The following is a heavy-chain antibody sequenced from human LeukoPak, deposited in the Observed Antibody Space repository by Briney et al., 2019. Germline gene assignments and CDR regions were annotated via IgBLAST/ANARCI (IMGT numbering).Heavy chain of an antibody. CDR2: ISGSGGST. V-gene: IGHV3-23*01. D-gene: IGHD3-10*01. CDR1: GFSFSSYA. Sequence: GGSLRLSCAASGFSFSSYAMNWVRQAPGKGLEWVSAISGSGGSTGYADSVKGRLTISRDNSKNTLYLQMNSLRAEDTAVYYCTNRGVDHYGSPSYSYYFDDWGQGTLVTVSS. CDR3: TNRGVDHYGSPSYSYYFDD. J-gene: IGHJ4*02.